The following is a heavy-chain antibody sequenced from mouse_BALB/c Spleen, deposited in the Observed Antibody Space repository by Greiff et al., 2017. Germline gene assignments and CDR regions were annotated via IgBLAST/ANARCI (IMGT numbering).Heavy chain of an antibody. V-gene: IGHV14-3*02. D-gene: IGHD1-1*01. J-gene: IGHJ4*01. Sequence: EVQLQQSGAELVKPGASVKLSCTASGFNIKDTYMHWVKQRPEQGLEWIGRIDPANGNTKYDPKFQGKATITADTSSNTAYLQLSSLTSEDTAVYYCAPITTVVADYAMDYWGQGTSVTVSS. CDR2: IDPANGNT. CDR3: APITTVVADYAMDY. CDR1: GFNIKDTY.